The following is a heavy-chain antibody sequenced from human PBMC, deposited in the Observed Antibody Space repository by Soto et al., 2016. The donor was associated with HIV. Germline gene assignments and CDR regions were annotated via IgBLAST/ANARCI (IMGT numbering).Heavy chain of an antibody. V-gene: IGHV1-2*02. J-gene: IGHJ4*02. CDR2: MNPKNGRT. D-gene: IGHD1-1*01. CDR3: ARDWFATGDDF. Sequence: QVQLVQSGAEAKKPGASVKISCEASGYNFTAYFLHWVRQVPGQGLEWMAWMNPKNGRTNYAQKFRDRITLTRDTSINTAYMQVTRLTFGDTAIYYCARDWFATGDDFWGQGTLVTVSS. CDR1: GYNFTAYF.